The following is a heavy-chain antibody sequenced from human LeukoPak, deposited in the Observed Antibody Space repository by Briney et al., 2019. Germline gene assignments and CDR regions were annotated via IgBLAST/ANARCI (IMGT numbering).Heavy chain of an antibody. CDR1: GFTFSSYA. J-gene: IGHJ5*02. CDR3: AKYRGYSSSWYLTANWLDP. Sequence: GGSLRLSCAASGFTFSSYAMSWVRQAPGKGLEWVSAISGSGGSTYYADSVKGRFTISRDNSKNTLYLQMNSLRAEDTAVYYCAKYRGYSSSWYLTANWLDPWGQGTLVTVSS. CDR2: ISGSGGST. V-gene: IGHV3-23*01. D-gene: IGHD6-13*01.